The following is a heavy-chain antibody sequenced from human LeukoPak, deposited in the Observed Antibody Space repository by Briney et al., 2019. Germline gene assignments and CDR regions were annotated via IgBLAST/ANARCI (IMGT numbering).Heavy chain of an antibody. CDR3: ARGRAIVVVVAATVDY. D-gene: IGHD2-15*01. V-gene: IGHV3-48*03. CDR1: GFTFSSYE. Sequence: GGSLRLSCAASGFTFSSYEVNWVRRAPGTGLEWVSYISSSGSTIYYADSVKGQFTISRDNAKNSLYLQMNSLRAEDTAVYYCARGRAIVVVVAATVDYWGQGTLVTVSS. J-gene: IGHJ4*02. CDR2: ISSSGSTI.